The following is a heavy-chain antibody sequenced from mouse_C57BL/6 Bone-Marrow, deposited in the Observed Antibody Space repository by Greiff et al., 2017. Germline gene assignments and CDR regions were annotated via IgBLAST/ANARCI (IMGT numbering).Heavy chain of an antibody. CDR2: IDPSDSDT. V-gene: IGHV1-69*01. Sequence: QVQLQQPGAELVMPGASVKLSCKASGYTFTSYWMHWVKQRPGQGLEWIGEIDPSDSDTNYNQKFKGKATLTVDKSSSTAYMQLSSLTSEDSAVXYCARSTVEAPGYCDDWGKGTTVTVSS. D-gene: IGHD1-1*01. CDR3: ARSTVEAPGYCDD. J-gene: IGHJ1*03. CDR1: GYTFTSYW.